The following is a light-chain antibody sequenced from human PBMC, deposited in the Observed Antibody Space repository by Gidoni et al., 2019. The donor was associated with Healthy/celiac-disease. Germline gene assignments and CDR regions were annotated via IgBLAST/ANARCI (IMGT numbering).Light chain of an antibody. CDR3: RQYNDWPLT. Sequence: EIVMTQSPATLSVSPGERATLSCRASQSVSSNLAWYQQKPGQAPRLLIYGASTRATGITARFSGSGSGTEFTLTISSLQSEDFAVDYCRQYNDWPLTFGGGTKVEIK. J-gene: IGKJ4*02. V-gene: IGKV3-15*01. CDR2: GAS. CDR1: QSVSSN.